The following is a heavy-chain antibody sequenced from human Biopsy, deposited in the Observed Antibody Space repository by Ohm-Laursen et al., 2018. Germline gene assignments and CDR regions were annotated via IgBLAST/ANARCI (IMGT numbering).Heavy chain of an antibody. J-gene: IGHJ1*01. Sequence: SVKVSCKAPGGTFSNYGVNWVRQAPGQGLEWLGGDIPILGTGNYAQKFQDRVTVAADTSTSTATMELRSLRSDDTAVYYCATKLTGYFHHWGQGTLVIVSS. CDR2: DIPILGTG. CDR1: GGTFSNYG. CDR3: ATKLTGYFHH. D-gene: IGHD3-9*01. V-gene: IGHV1-69*06.